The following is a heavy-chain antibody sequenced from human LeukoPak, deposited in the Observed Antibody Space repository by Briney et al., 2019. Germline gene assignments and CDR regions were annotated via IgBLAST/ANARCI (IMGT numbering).Heavy chain of an antibody. CDR1: GFTFSSYE. CDR3: ARVKGRKMVIPDY. CDR2: ISSSGSTI. J-gene: IGHJ4*02. V-gene: IGHV3-48*03. Sequence: GGSLRLSCAASGFTFSSYEMNWVRQAPGKGLEWVSYISSSGSTIYYADSVKGRFTISRDNAKNSLYLQMNSLRAEDTAVYYCARVKGRKMVIPDYWGQGTLVTVSS. D-gene: IGHD3-22*01.